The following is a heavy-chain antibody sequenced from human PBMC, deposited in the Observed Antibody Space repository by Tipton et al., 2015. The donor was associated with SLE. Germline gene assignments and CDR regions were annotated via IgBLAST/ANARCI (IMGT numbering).Heavy chain of an antibody. V-gene: IGHV4-59*01. CDR3: VRLRSKVLIDY. D-gene: IGHD4-17*01. CDR2: IHHSGST. J-gene: IGHJ4*02. Sequence: TLSLTCTVSGGSISSYYWSWIRQPPGKGLEWIGYIHHSGSTNYNPSLQSRVTISRDPSKNQFSLKLISATAADTAVYYCVRLRSKVLIDYWGQGTLVTVSS. CDR1: GGSISSYY.